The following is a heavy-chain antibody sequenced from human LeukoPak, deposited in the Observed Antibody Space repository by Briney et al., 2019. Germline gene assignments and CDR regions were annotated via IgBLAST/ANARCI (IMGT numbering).Heavy chain of an antibody. CDR3: ARRPYNGGWVFDS. CDR2: INQDGSEK. V-gene: IGHV3-7*05. CDR1: RXTFSSYW. Sequence: GGSLRLSCAASRXTFSSYWMSCVRQAPGKGLEWVANINQDGSEKYYVDSVKGRFTISRDNAKNSLYLQMNSLRVEDTAVYYCARRPYNGGWVFDSWGQGTLVTVSS. J-gene: IGHJ4*02. D-gene: IGHD6-19*01.